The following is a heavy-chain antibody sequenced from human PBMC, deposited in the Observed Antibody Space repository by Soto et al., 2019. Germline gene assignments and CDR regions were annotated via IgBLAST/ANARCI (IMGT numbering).Heavy chain of an antibody. J-gene: IGHJ6*02. Sequence: EVQLLESGGGLVQPGGSLRLSCAASGFTFSSYAMSWVRQAPGKGLEWVSAISGSGGSTYYADSVKGRFTISRDNSKNTRALPMNSQRAEDTAVYYCAVAQRRAGRFDCFYGLDVWGQGTTVTVSS. V-gene: IGHV3-23*01. CDR1: GFTFSSYA. CDR3: AVAQRRAGRFDCFYGLDV. CDR2: ISGSGGST. D-gene: IGHD3-10*01.